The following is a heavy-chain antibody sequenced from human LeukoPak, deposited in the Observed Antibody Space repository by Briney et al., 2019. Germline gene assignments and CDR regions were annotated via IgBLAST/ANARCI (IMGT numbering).Heavy chain of an antibody. CDR3: ARRGMWIQWNFDF. CDR2: INRDGST. D-gene: IGHD5-12*01. CDR1: GGPFNDYY. Sequence: SETLSLTCAVEGGPFNDYYWSWIRQSPGKGLEWIGDINRDGSTNYNPSLESRLSMSVDTARKHVSLKMRSVTAADTAVYFCARRGMWIQWNFDFWGQGALVTVSS. V-gene: IGHV4-34*01. J-gene: IGHJ4*02.